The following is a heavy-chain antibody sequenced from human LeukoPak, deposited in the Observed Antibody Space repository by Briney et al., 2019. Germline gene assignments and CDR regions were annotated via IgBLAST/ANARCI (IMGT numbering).Heavy chain of an antibody. CDR3: ARGTFTYAKGWFDP. Sequence: PSETLSLTCTVSGGSISSTNYYWSWIRQHPGKGLEWIGYISYSGGTYYNPSLKSRVTISVDTSKNQFSLRLSSVTAADTAVYYCARGTFTYAKGWFDPWGQGTLVTVSS. J-gene: IGHJ5*02. V-gene: IGHV4-31*03. CDR2: ISYSGGT. CDR1: GGSISSTNYY. D-gene: IGHD2-2*01.